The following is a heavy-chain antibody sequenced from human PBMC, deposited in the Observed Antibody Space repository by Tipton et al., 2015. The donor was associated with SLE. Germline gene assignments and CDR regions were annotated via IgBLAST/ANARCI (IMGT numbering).Heavy chain of an antibody. V-gene: IGHV4-59*12. J-gene: IGHJ6*03. CDR3: ASGYSLGV. CDR2: IYYSGST. CDR1: GGSISRYY. Sequence: TLSLTCKVSGGSISRYYWSRIRQPPGKGLDYIESIYYSGSTNSHPSLESRVSMSEDSSKNQFSLKLSSVTAADTAVYYCASGYSLGVWGKGTTVTVSS.